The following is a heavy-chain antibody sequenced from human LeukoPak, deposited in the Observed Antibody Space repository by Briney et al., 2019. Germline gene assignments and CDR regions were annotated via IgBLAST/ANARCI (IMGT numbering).Heavy chain of an antibody. J-gene: IGHJ6*03. CDR3: ASGGYCSGGSCTSYYMDV. V-gene: IGHV1-69*05. Sequence: GASVKVSCKASGYTFTGYYMHWVRQAPGQGLEWRGGIIPIFGTANYAQKFQGRVTITTDESTSTAYMELSSLRSEDTAVYYCASGGYCSGGSCTSYYMDVWGKGTTVTVSS. CDR2: IIPIFGTA. CDR1: GYTFTGYY. D-gene: IGHD2-15*01.